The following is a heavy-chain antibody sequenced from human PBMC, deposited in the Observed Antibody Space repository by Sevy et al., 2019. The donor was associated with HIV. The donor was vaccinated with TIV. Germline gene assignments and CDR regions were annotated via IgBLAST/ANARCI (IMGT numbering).Heavy chain of an antibody. J-gene: IGHJ5*02. V-gene: IGHV3-48*02. CDR1: GFILSSYS. CDR2: ISSSSSTI. CDR3: ARDYYDSSGFWFDP. Sequence: GGSLRLSCAASGFILSSYSMNWVRQAPGKGLEWVSYISSSSSTIYYAYSVKGRFTISRDNAKNSLYLQMNSLRDEDTAVYYCARDYYDSSGFWFDPWGQGSLVTVSS. D-gene: IGHD3-22*01.